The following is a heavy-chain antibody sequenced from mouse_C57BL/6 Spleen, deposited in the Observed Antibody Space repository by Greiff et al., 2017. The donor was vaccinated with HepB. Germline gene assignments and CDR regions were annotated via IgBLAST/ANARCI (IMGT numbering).Heavy chain of an antibody. D-gene: IGHD1-1*01. CDR3: ARGTLGYYGSSTWFAY. Sequence: QVQLQQPGAELVKPGASVKLSCKASGYTFTSYWMHWVQQRPGRGLEWIGRIDPNSGGTKYNEKFKSKATLTVDKPSSTAYMQLSSLTSEDSAVYYCARGTLGYYGSSTWFAYWGKGTLVTVSA. V-gene: IGHV1-72*01. CDR1: GYTFTSYW. J-gene: IGHJ3*01. CDR2: IDPNSGGT.